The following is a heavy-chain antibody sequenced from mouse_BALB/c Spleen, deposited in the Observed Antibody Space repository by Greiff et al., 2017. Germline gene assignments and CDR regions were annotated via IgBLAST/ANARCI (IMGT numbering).Heavy chain of an antibody. Sequence: EVKLVESGAELVKPGASVKLSCTASGFNIKDTYMHWVKQRPEQGLEWIGRIDPANGNTKYDPKFQGKATITADTSSNTAYLQLSSLTSEDTAVYYCARSGGAFYAMDYWGQGTSVTVSS. V-gene: IGHV14-3*02. CDR1: GFNIKDTY. J-gene: IGHJ4*01. D-gene: IGHD3-1*01. CDR3: ARSGGAFYAMDY. CDR2: IDPANGNT.